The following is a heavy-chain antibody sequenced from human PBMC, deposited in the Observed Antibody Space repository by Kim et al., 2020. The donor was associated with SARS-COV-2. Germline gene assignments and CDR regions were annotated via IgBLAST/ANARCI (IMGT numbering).Heavy chain of an antibody. J-gene: IGHJ6*02. CDR3: ARVPRGSIRANYGMDV. Sequence: GGSLRLSCAASGFTFSDYYMSWIRQAPGKGLEWVSYISSSSSYTNYADSVKGRFTISRDNAKNSLYLQMNSLRAEDTAVYYCARVPRGSIRANYGMDVWGQGTTVTVSS. CDR2: ISSSSSYT. V-gene: IGHV3-11*06. CDR1: GFTFSDYY.